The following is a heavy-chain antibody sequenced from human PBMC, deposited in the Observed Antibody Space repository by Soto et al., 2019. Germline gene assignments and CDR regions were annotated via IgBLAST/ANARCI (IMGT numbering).Heavy chain of an antibody. D-gene: IGHD3-10*01. CDR2: IYPDDSET. J-gene: IGHJ4*02. Sequence: EVQLVQSGAEMKKPGESLKISCKGSGYSFTTYWIGWVRQRPGEGLEWMGIIYPDDSETRYSPSFQGQVSISADKSISPAYLQSSGLKASDTAMYYCARVFYFGSGSSAVWAHWGQGTPVTVSS. CDR3: ARVFYFGSGSSAVWAH. CDR1: GYSFTTYW. V-gene: IGHV5-51*03.